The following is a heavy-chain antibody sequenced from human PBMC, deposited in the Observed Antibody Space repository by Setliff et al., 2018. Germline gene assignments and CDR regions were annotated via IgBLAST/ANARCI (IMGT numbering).Heavy chain of an antibody. CDR3: ATYSLAHYDSSGYYDY. D-gene: IGHD3-22*01. CDR1: GGSISSGDYY. J-gene: IGHJ4*02. V-gene: IGHV4-30-4*08. CDR2: IYYSGST. Sequence: PSETLSLTCTVSGGSISSGDYYWSWIRQPPGKGLEWIGYIYYSGSTYYNPSLKSRVTISVDTSKNQFSLKLSSVTAAGTAVYYCATYSLAHYDSSGYYDYWGQGTLVTVSS.